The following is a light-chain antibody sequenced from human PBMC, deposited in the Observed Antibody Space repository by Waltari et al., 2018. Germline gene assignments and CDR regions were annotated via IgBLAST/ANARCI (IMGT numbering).Light chain of an antibody. V-gene: IGLV1-47*01. CDR3: ATWDDSLNAWV. CDR2: RSY. J-gene: IGLJ3*02. Sequence: QSVLTQSPSASGTPGQRVTISCSGSSSNIGANYVYWYQQFPGTAPRLLIYRSYQRPSGVPDRFSGSKSGTSASLAISGLRSEDEADYYCATWDDSLNAWVFGGVTRLTAL. CDR1: SSNIGANY.